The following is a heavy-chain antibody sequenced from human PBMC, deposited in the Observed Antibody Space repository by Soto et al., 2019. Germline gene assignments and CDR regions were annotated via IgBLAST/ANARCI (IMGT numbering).Heavy chain of an antibody. CDR2: FYYSGST. Sequence: RQPPGKGLEWIGTFYYSGSTHYNPSLASRVTISVDTSKNQFSLKVTSVTAADTAMYYCARLGGYCSSTSCYGYYGMDVWGQGTTVTVS. CDR3: ARLGGYCSSTSCYGYYGMDV. D-gene: IGHD2-2*01. V-gene: IGHV4-39*01. J-gene: IGHJ6*02.